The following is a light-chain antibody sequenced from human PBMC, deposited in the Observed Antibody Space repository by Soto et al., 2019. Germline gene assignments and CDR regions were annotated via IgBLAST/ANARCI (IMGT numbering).Light chain of an antibody. Sequence: EIVMTQSPATLSVSPGERATLSCRASQSVSSTLAWYQQKPGQAPRLLIYGASTRATGIPARFSGSGSWTEFTLTISSLQCEDFAVYYCQQYNNWPPLTFGGGNKVEIK. CDR1: QSVSST. J-gene: IGKJ4*01. CDR3: QQYNNWPPLT. V-gene: IGKV3-15*01. CDR2: GAS.